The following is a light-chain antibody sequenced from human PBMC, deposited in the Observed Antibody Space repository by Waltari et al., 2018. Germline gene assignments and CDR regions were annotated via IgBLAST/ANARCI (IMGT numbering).Light chain of an antibody. CDR2: EVN. CDR1: TSAVGNYDL. CDR3: CSYAGRGTYV. Sequence: QSALTQPASVSGTPGPSITISCTGTTSAVGNYDLVSWYQQHPGKAPKLLICEVNKRPSGVSSRFSGSKSGNTASLTISGLQAEDEADYYCCSYAGRGTYVFGSGTKVTVL. V-gene: IGLV2-23*02. J-gene: IGLJ1*01.